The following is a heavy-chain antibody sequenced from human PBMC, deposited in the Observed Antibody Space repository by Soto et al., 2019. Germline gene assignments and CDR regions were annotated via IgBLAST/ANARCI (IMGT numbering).Heavy chain of an antibody. D-gene: IGHD1-26*01. V-gene: IGHV2-70*01. CDR2: IDWDDDK. J-gene: IGHJ6*02. Sequence: SGPTLVNPTQNLTLTFTFSGFSLSTSGMFVSWIRQPPGEALEWLALIDWDDDKYYSTSLKTRLTISKDTSKNQVVLTMTNMDPVDTATYYCARIPLSVGATNHYYYYGMDVWGQGTTVTVSS. CDR3: ARIPLSVGATNHYYYYGMDV. CDR1: GFSLSTSGMF.